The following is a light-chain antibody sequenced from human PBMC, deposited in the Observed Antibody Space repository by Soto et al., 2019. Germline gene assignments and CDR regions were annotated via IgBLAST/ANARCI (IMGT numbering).Light chain of an antibody. CDR3: GSYTSRSTWV. CDR1: NSDVGGYSY. CDR2: DVN. J-gene: IGLJ3*02. Sequence: QSVLTQPASVSGSPGQSITISCIGTNSDVGGYSYVSWYQQYPAKAPKLLIFDVNNRPSGVSTRFSGSKSGNTASLTISGLQADDEADYYCGSYTSRSTWVFGGGTKLTVL. V-gene: IGLV2-14*03.